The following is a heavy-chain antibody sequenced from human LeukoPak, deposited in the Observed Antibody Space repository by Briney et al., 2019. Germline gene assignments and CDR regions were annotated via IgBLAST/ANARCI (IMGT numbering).Heavy chain of an antibody. Sequence: GGSLRLSCAASGFTFSTYSMNWVRQAPGKGLEWVSSISSGRGYTFYAHSVKGRFTISRDNAKNSLHLQMNSLRAEDTAVYYCARDSGSYYAFDCGGEGSLVTVS. CDR3: ARDSGSYYAFDC. CDR1: GFTFSTYS. CDR2: ISSGRGYT. V-gene: IGHV3-21*01. J-gene: IGHJ4*02. D-gene: IGHD3-10*01.